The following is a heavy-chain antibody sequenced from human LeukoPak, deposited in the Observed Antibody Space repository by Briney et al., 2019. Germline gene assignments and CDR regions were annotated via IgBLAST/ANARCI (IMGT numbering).Heavy chain of an antibody. D-gene: IGHD6-13*01. Sequence: PGGSLRLSCAASGFTFSSYAMSWVRQAPGKGLEWVSAISGSGGSTYYADSVKGRFTISRDNSKSTLYLQMNSLRAEDTAVYYCAKDQTFSSSWPDFFDYWGQGTLVTVSS. CDR2: ISGSGGST. CDR3: AKDQTFSSSWPDFFDY. J-gene: IGHJ4*02. CDR1: GFTFSSYA. V-gene: IGHV3-23*01.